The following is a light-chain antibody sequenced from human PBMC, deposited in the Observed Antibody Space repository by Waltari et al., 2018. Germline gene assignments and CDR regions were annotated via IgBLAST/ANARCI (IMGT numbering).Light chain of an antibody. CDR3: CSYRVSVV. CDR2: EAN. Sequence: QSALTQPASVSGSPGQSITISCTGTSNDIGNYNFFVSWYQQHPGEAPNLIIYEANRPPSGGSDRFSGSKSANTTSLTISGLQAEDEADDYFCSYRVSVVFGVGTKLTVL. CDR1: SNDIGNYNFF. J-gene: IGLJ3*02. V-gene: IGLV2-23*01.